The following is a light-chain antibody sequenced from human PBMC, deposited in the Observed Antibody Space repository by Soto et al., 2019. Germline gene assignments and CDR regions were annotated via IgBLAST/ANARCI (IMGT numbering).Light chain of an antibody. Sequence: QSALTQPPSASGTPGRRVVISCSGSSSNIGSNTVNWYQQLPGTAPKLLIYSNNHRPSGVPDRFSGSKSGTSASLAISGLQSDDEADYYCAAWGDSLNGYVFATGTKVTVL. CDR3: AAWGDSLNGYV. V-gene: IGLV1-44*01. J-gene: IGLJ1*01. CDR1: SSNIGSNT. CDR2: SNN.